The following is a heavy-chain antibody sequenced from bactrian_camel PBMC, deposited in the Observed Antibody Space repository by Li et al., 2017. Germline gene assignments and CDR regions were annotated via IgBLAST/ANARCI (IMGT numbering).Heavy chain of an antibody. CDR2: MNTESGST. D-gene: IGHD3*01. CDR1: GYTFGTNC. V-gene: IGHV3S54*01. CDR3: AAAPARPAGVQALDWQRYRY. J-gene: IGHJ4*01. Sequence: HVQLVESGGGSVQAGGSLRLSCVARGYTFGTNCMGWFRQVPGKEREVVATMNTESGSTYYADSVKGRFTISEDRSKNTLYLQMNNLRPEDTAMYYCAAAPARPAGVQALDWQRYRYWGQGTQVTVS.